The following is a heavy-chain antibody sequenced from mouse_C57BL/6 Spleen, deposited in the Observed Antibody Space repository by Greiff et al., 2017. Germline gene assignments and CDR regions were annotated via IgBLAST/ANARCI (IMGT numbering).Heavy chain of an antibody. J-gene: IGHJ3*01. D-gene: IGHD1-1*01. V-gene: IGHV2-2*01. CDR1: GFSLTSYG. CDR2: IWSGGST. CDR3: ARRRYYGWFAY. Sequence: VQLVESGPGLVQPSQSLSITCTVSGFSLTSYGVHWVRQSPGKGLEWLGVIWSGGSTDSNAAFISRLSISKDNSKSQVFFKMNSLQADDTAIYYCARRRYYGWFAYWGQGTLVTVSA.